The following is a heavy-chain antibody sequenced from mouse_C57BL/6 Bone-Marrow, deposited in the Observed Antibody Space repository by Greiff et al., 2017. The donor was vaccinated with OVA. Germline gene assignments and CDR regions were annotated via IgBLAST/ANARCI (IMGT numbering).Heavy chain of an antibody. J-gene: IGHJ1*03. V-gene: IGHV1-82*01. D-gene: IGHD1-1*01. CDR3: ARRSPSYYGSSYGWYFDV. CDR2: IYPGDGDT. CDR1: GYAFSSSW. Sequence: QVQLQQSGPELVKPGASVKISCKASGYAFSSSWMNWVKQRPGKGLEWIGRIYPGDGDTNYNGKFKGKATLTADKSSSTAYMQLSSLTSEDSAVYFSARRSPSYYGSSYGWYFDVWGTGTTVTVSS.